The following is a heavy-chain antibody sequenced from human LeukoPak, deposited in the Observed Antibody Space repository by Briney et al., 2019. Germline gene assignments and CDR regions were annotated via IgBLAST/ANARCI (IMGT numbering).Heavy chain of an antibody. D-gene: IGHD5-12*01. CDR1: GGSFSGYH. CDR2: INHSGST. Sequence: SETLPLTCAVYGGSFSGYHWSWIRQPPGKGLEWIGEINHSGSTNYNPSLKSRVTISVDTSKNQFSLKLSSVTAADTAVYYCARGLGSGSYYFDYWGQGTLVTVSS. CDR3: ARGLGSGSYYFDY. V-gene: IGHV4-34*01. J-gene: IGHJ4*02.